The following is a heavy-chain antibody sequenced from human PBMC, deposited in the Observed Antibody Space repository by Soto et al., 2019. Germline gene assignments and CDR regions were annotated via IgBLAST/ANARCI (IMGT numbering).Heavy chain of an antibody. J-gene: IGHJ4*02. V-gene: IGHV3-53*01. CDR1: GFTVSSNY. D-gene: IGHD5-18*01. CDR2: IYSGGST. CDR3: ARQLWPNNFDH. Sequence: GGSLRLSCAASGFTVSSNYMSWVRQAPGKGLEWVSVIYSGGSTYYADSVKGRFTISRDNSKNTLYLQMNSLRAEDTAVYYCARQLWPNNFDHWGQGTLVTVSS.